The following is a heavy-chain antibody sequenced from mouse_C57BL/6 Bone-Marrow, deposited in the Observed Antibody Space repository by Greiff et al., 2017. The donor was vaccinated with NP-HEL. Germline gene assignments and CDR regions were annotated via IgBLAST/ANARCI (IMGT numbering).Heavy chain of an antibody. CDR1: GYTFTSYW. CDR3: ARRGNYAPSYFDY. V-gene: IGHV1-69*01. D-gene: IGHD2-1*01. CDR2: IDPSDSYT. Sequence: VHLVESGAELVMPGASVKLSCKASGYTFTSYWMHWVKQRPGQGLEWIGEIDPSDSYTNYNQKFKGKSTLTVDKSSSTAYMQLSSLTSEDSAVYYCARRGNYAPSYFDYWGQGTTLTVSS. J-gene: IGHJ2*01.